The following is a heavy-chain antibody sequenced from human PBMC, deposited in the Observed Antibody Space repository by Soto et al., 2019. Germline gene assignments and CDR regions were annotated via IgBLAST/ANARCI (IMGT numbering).Heavy chain of an antibody. Sequence: GGSLRLSCAASGFTFSSYSMNWVRQAPGKGLEWVSSISSSSSYIYYADSVKGRFTISRDNAKNSLYLQMNSLRAEDTAVYYCARGLLGTAGAFDIWGQGTMVTVSS. V-gene: IGHV3-21*01. J-gene: IGHJ3*02. CDR1: GFTFSSYS. D-gene: IGHD1-7*01. CDR3: ARGLLGTAGAFDI. CDR2: ISSSSSYI.